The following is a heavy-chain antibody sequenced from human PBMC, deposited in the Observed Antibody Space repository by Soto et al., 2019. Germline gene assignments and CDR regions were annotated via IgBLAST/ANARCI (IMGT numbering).Heavy chain of an antibody. J-gene: IGHJ4*02. D-gene: IGHD3-16*01. CDR3: ARGQTGGGWGYYFDY. CDR1: GGTFSSYA. V-gene: IGHV1-69*12. CDR2: IIPIFGTA. Sequence: QVQLVQSGAEVKKPGSSVKVSCKASGGTFSSYAIDWVRQAPGQGLEWMGGIIPIFGTADYAQKFQGRGTITADESTSTAYMEMSSLRSEDTAVYYCARGQTGGGWGYYFDYWGQGTLVTVSS.